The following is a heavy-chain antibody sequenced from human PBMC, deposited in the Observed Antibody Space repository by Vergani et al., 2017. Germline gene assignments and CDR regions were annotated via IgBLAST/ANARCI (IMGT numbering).Heavy chain of an antibody. D-gene: IGHD4-17*01. CDR1: GYTFTSYA. J-gene: IGHJ6*02. CDR3: ARDPVTTHLYYYYGMDV. CDR2: INAGNGNT. Sequence: QVQLVQSGAEVKKPGASVKVSCKASGYTFTSYAMHWVRQAPGQRLEWMGWINAGNGNTKYSQKFQGRVTITRDTTASTAYMELSSLRSEDTAVYYCARDPVTTHLYYYYGMDVWGQGTTVTVSS. V-gene: IGHV1-3*01.